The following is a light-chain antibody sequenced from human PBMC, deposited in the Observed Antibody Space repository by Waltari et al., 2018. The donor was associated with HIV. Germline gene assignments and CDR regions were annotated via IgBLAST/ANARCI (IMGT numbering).Light chain of an antibody. V-gene: IGKV1-5*03. J-gene: IGKJ1*01. CDR2: KAS. Sequence: DIQMTQFPSSLSASTGDRVTITCRASQSIGSWLAWYQQKPGKAPKLLIYKASDLESGVRSRFSGRGSGTEFTLTISSLQPDDSATYYCQQYDTSSPTFGQGTKVEVK. CDR1: QSIGSW. CDR3: QQYDTSSPT.